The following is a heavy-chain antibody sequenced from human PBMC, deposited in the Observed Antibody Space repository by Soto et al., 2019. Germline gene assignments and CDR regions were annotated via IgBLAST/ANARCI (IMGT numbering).Heavy chain of an antibody. Sequence: GGSLRLSCAASGFTFSSYGMHWVRQAPGKGLEWVAVIWYDGSNKYYADSVKGRFTISRDNSKNTLYLQMNSLRAEDTAVYYCARGYCSSTSCYRDYYYGMDVWGQGTTVTVSS. CDR3: ARGYCSSTSCYRDYYYGMDV. CDR1: GFTFSSYG. V-gene: IGHV3-33*01. CDR2: IWYDGSNK. D-gene: IGHD2-2*01. J-gene: IGHJ6*02.